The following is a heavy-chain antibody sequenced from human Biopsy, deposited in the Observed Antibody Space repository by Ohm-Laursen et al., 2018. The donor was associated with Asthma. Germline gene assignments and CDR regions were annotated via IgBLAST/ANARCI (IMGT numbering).Heavy chain of an antibody. CDR2: ISYDGSSI. Sequence: SLRLSCTASRFTYDMHWVRQAPGKGLEWVAVISYDGSSIYYADSVKGQFTISRDNSKNTLSLQMNSLTAEDTAVYYCAREGVAGTHIEDWGQGTLVTVSS. V-gene: IGHV3-30-3*01. CDR3: AREGVAGTHIED. D-gene: IGHD6-19*01. CDR1: RFTYD. J-gene: IGHJ4*02.